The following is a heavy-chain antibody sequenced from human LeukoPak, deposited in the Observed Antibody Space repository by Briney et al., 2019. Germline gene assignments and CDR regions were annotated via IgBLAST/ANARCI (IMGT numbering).Heavy chain of an antibody. CDR1: GGSISSSSYY. CDR3: AIPAAGTDPDY. Sequence: SETLSLTCTVSGGSISSSSYYWGWIRQPPGKGLEWIGSIYYSGSTYYNPSLKSRVTISVDTSKNQFSLKLSSVPAADTAVYYCAIPAAGTDPDYWGQGTLVTVSS. CDR2: IYYSGST. V-gene: IGHV4-39*01. J-gene: IGHJ4*02. D-gene: IGHD6-13*01.